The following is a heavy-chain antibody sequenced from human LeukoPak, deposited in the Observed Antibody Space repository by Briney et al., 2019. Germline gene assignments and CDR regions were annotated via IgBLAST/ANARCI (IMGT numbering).Heavy chain of an antibody. CDR2: ISGSSTYT. Sequence: GGSLRLSCAASGFTFSDYYMSWIRQAPGKGLEWVSYISGSSTYTNYAESVKGRFTISRDNAKNLLYLQMNSLRADDTAVYYCARDRATTMFDYWAQGTLVTVSS. J-gene: IGHJ4*02. CDR1: GFTFSDYY. D-gene: IGHD5-24*01. CDR3: ARDRATTMFDY. V-gene: IGHV3-11*06.